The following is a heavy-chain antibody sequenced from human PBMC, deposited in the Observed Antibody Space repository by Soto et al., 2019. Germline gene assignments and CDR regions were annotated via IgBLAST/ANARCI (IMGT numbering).Heavy chain of an antibody. CDR3: ARDRAHFYESSGRLDL. Sequence: SETLSLTCSVSCNSMNNADYFWTLIRQPPGKGLQWIGYISYSGSTFYNPSLKTRLTMSVGTSKKQFSVRLGSVAAADTAVYYCARDRAHFYESSGRLDLLGQEMLVTASS. CDR2: ISYSGST. J-gene: IGHJ4*01. D-gene: IGHD3-22*01. CDR1: CNSMNNADYF. V-gene: IGHV4-30-4*01.